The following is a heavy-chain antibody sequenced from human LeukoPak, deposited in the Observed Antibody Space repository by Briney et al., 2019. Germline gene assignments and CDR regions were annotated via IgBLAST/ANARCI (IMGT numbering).Heavy chain of an antibody. J-gene: IGHJ4*02. Sequence: GGSLRLSCAASGFSFSDAWMSWVRQIPGKGLEWVGRIESKTDGGTTDYAAPVKGRFTTSRDDSTNTLYLQMNSLKSEDTAVYYCTTYGSGRKSDYWGQGILVTVSS. CDR2: IESKTDGGTT. CDR3: TTYGSGRKSDY. CDR1: GFSFSDAW. D-gene: IGHD3-10*01. V-gene: IGHV3-15*04.